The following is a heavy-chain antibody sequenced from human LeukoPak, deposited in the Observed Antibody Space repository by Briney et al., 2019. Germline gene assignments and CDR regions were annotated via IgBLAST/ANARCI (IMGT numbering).Heavy chain of an antibody. CDR1: EDSFNTYW. V-gene: IGHV5-51*01. CDR2: IYPGDSDT. J-gene: IGHJ4*02. Sequence: GESLKISCKGSEDSFNTYWIGWVRQKPGKGLEWLGHIYPGDSDTRYSPTFEGQVTISADKSISTAYLQWSSLKASDSAFYFCTRLRNTASARYYFDPWGQGTLVTVSS. CDR3: TRLRNTASARYYFDP. D-gene: IGHD5-18*01.